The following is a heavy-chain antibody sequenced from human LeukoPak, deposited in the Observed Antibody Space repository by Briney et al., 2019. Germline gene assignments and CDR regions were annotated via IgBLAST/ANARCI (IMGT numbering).Heavy chain of an antibody. CDR3: TKVGPTRHFDS. J-gene: IGHJ4*02. V-gene: IGHV3-43*01. CDR1: GFTFDDYT. Sequence: GGSLRLSCAASGFTFDDYTMHWVRQTRGKGLEWVSLISWDGGSTYYADSVKGRFTISRDNSKNSLYLQMSSLRAEDTALYYCTKVGPTRHFDSWGQGTLVTVSS. CDR2: ISWDGGST.